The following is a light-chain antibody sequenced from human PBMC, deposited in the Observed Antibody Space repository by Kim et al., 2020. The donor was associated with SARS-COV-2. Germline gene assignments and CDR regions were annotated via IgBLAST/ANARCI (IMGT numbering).Light chain of an antibody. V-gene: IGKV1-33*01. CDR3: LQADNLRLT. CDR1: QDISTF. CDR2: DAS. Sequence: DIQMTQSPSSLSASVGDRVTITCQASQDISTFLYWYQQKPGKAPRLLIYDASNLQTGVPSRFSGSGSGTDFSFTIFSLQPEDTATYYCLQADNLRLTFGGGTKVDIK. J-gene: IGKJ4*01.